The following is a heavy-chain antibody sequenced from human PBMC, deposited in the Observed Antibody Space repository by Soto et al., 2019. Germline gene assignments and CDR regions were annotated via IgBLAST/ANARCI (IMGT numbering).Heavy chain of an antibody. CDR1: GYTFTRYG. V-gene: IGHV1-18*01. J-gene: IGHJ6*02. CDR3: AKNGQPPYYYYGMDV. Sequence: QGQLVQSGAEVKKPGASVKVSCKASGYTFTRYGISWVRQAPGQGLEWMGWISGYNGDTKYAQKCQGRVTMTVDTSTTTAYMELRSLTSDDTAVYYCAKNGQPPYYYYGMDVWGQGTTVGVSS. CDR2: ISGYNGDT. D-gene: IGHD2-8*01.